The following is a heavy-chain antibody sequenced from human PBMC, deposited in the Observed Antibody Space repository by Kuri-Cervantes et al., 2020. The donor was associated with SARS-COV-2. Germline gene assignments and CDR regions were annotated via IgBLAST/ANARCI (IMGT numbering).Heavy chain of an antibody. V-gene: IGHV1-2*02. D-gene: IGHD5-12*01. CDR3: ARDRNSGYDSDNY. Sequence: ASVKVSCKASGYTFTGYYMHWVRQAPGQGLEWMGWINPNSGGTNYAQKFQGRVTMTRDTSTSTVYMELSSLRSEDTAVYYCARDRNSGYDSDNYWGQGTLVTVSS. J-gene: IGHJ4*02. CDR1: GYTFTGYY. CDR2: INPNSGGT.